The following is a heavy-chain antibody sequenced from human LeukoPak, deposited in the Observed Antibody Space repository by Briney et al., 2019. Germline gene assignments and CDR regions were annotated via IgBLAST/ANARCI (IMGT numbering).Heavy chain of an antibody. Sequence: GESLKISFKGSGYSFTSYWIGWVRQMPGKGLEWMGIIYPGDSDTRYSPSFQGQVTISADKSISTAYLQWSSLKASDTAMYYCARQKTAISNWFDPWGQGTLVTVSS. J-gene: IGHJ5*02. CDR3: ARQKTAISNWFDP. CDR1: GYSFTSYW. D-gene: IGHD5-12*01. V-gene: IGHV5-51*01. CDR2: IYPGDSDT.